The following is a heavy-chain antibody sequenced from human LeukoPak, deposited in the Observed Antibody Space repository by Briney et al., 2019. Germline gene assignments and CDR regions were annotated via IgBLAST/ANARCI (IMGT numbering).Heavy chain of an antibody. V-gene: IGHV3-23*01. CDR1: GFTFSSYA. J-gene: IGHJ3*02. Sequence: GSLRLSFSASGFTFSSYAISWVRQAPGKGLEWVSAISGSGGSTYYADSVKGRFTISRDNSKNTLYLQMNSLRAEDTAVYYCAKDGGLRAFDIWGQGTMVTVSS. D-gene: IGHD2-15*01. CDR2: ISGSGGST. CDR3: AKDGGLRAFDI.